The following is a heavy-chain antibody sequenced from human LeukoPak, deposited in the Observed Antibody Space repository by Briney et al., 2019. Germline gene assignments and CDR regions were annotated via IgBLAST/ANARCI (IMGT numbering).Heavy chain of an antibody. CDR3: ARENYGGNYHDAFDI. CDR1: RFTFSSYS. V-gene: IGHV3-21*01. Sequence: GGSLRLSCAASRFTFSSYSMNWVREAPGKGMEWVSSISSSSSYIYYADSVKGRFTISRDNAKNSLYLQMNSLRAEDTAVYYCARENYGGNYHDAFDIWGQGTMVTVSS. D-gene: IGHD4-23*01. CDR2: ISSSSSYI. J-gene: IGHJ3*02.